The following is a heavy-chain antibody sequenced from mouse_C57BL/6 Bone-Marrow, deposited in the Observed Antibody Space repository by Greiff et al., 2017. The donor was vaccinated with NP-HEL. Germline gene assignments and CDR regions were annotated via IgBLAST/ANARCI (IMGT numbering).Heavy chain of an antibody. CDR3: ARGNYYGSTSWFGY. D-gene: IGHD1-1*01. J-gene: IGHJ3*01. V-gene: IGHV1-18*01. CDR1: GYAFTEYT. Sequence: EVQLQQSGPELVKPGTSVHISCKTSGYAFTEYTMHWVKQSHGKSLEWIGGFNPNNGGTTYHQRFKGKATLTVDRSSTTAYMELRSLTSEDSAVYYCARGNYYGSTSWFGYWGQGTLVTVST. CDR2: FNPNNGGT.